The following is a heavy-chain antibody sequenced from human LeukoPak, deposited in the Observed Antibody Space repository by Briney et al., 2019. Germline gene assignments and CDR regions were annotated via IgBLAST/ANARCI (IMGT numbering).Heavy chain of an antibody. CDR1: GFTFSSYA. V-gene: IGHV3-30*04. CDR2: ISYDGSNK. J-gene: IGHJ4*02. Sequence: PGGSLRLSCAASGFTFSSYAMHWVRQAPGKGLEWVAVISYDGSNKYYADSVKGRFTISRDNSKNTLYLQMNSLRAEDTAVYYCARAPGGIVGATIYYFDYWGQGTLVTVSS. D-gene: IGHD1-26*01. CDR3: ARAPGGIVGATIYYFDY.